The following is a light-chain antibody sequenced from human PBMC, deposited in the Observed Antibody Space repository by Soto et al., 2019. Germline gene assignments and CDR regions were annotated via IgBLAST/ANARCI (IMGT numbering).Light chain of an antibody. J-gene: IGLJ2*01. CDR3: CSYAASNSVV. CDR1: SSEVGNYDH. CDR2: EVI. Sequence: QSALTQPASVSGSPGQSITISCSGTSSEVGNYDHVSWYQQHPGKAPKLMIYEVIKRPSGVSNRFSGSKSGNTASLTISGLQTEDEADYYCCSYAASNSVVFGGGTKVTVL. V-gene: IGLV2-23*02.